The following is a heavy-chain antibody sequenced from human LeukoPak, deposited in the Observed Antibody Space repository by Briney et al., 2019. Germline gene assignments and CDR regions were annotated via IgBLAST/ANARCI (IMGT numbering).Heavy chain of an antibody. D-gene: IGHD4-17*01. Sequence: PGGSLRLSCAASGFTFSDYYMSWIRQVPGKGLEWVSYIGRSGTTIHYADSVKGRFTISRDNAKNSLFLQMNSLSVEDTAVYYCARDSPIAYGVPGEASSDYWGQGTLVTVSS. J-gene: IGHJ4*02. V-gene: IGHV3-11*01. CDR2: IGRSGTTI. CDR1: GFTFSDYY. CDR3: ARDSPIAYGVPGEASSDY.